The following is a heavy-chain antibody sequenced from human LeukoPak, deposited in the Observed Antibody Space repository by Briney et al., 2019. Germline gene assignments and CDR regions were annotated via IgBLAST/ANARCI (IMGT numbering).Heavy chain of an antibody. CDR1: GFTFSSYA. Sequence: PGGSLRLSCAASGFTFSSYAMSWVRQAPGKGLKWVSTINDNGDGTYYAGSVKGRFTISRDNSYNTVSLQMNSLRDEDTGVYYCAKGLRTGVGPYMGYHYYMDVWGKGATVTVSS. CDR2: INDNGDGT. D-gene: IGHD3-16*01. CDR3: AKGLRTGVGPYMGYHYYMDV. J-gene: IGHJ6*03. V-gene: IGHV3-23*01.